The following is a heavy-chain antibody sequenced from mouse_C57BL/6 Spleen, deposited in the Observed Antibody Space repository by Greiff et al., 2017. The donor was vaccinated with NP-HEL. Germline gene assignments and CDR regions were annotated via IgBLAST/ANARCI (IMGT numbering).Heavy chain of an antibody. CDR3: ARWIPTGYFDY. J-gene: IGHJ2*01. Sequence: QVQLKESGAELVRPGASVKLSCKASGYTFTDYYINWVKQRPGQGLEWIARIYPGSGNTYYNEKFKGKATLTAEKSSSTAYMQLSSLTSEDSAVYFCARWIPTGYFDYWGQGTTLTVSS. CDR1: GYTFTDYY. V-gene: IGHV1-76*01. D-gene: IGHD5-1-1*01. CDR2: IYPGSGNT.